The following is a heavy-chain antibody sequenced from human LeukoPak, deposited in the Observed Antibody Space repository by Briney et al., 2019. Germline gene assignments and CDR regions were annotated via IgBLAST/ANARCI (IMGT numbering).Heavy chain of an antibody. CDR1: GFTFSNYW. D-gene: IGHD6-19*01. CDR2: INGDGSRT. J-gene: IGHJ4*02. V-gene: IGHV3-74*01. CDR3: AKGRLVPDY. Sequence: GGSLRLSCAASGFTFSNYWMHWVRQAPGKGLVWVSRINGDGSRTNYADSVKGRFTISRDNSKNTLYLQMNSLRVEDTAVYYCAKGRLVPDYWGQGTLVTVSS.